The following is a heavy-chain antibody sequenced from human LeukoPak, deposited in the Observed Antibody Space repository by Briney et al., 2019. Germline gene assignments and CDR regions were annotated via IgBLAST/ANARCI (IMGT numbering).Heavy chain of an antibody. J-gene: IGHJ4*02. CDR1: GYTFTGYF. Sequence: ASVKVSCKASGYTFTGYFMHWVRQAPGQGLEWMGWINPNSGGTKYAQKFQGRVTMTRDTSISTAYTELSRLRSDDTAVYYCARGSRAMIVVIGSNYFDYWGQGTLVTVSS. D-gene: IGHD3-22*01. CDR3: ARGSRAMIVVIGSNYFDY. CDR2: INPNSGGT. V-gene: IGHV1-2*02.